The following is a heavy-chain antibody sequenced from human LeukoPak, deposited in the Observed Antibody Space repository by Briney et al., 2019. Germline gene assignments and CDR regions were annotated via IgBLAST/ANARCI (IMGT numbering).Heavy chain of an antibody. J-gene: IGHJ4*02. V-gene: IGHV3-74*01. CDR2: INGDGSTT. Sequence: GGSLRLSCAASGFSFRSCWMHWVRQAPGKELVWVSRINGDGSTTNYADSVKGRFTISRDNAKNSLYLQMNSLRAEDTAVYYCARGGGYYFDYWGQGTLVTVSS. CDR1: GFSFRSCW. CDR3: ARGGGYYFDY. D-gene: IGHD4-23*01.